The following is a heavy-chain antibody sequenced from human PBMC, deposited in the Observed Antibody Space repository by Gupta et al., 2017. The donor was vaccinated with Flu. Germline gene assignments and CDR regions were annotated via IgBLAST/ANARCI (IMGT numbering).Heavy chain of an antibody. CDR2: ISYGGTT. V-gene: IGHV4-39*01. CDR3: VRHDEPGGGSWYLDDWWAQ. Sequence: WGWIRQPPGKGVEGMARISYGGTTNYNPYLKSRVTISVDTSKNKFSLKLNSVTAAETAVYTGVRHDEPGGGSWYLDDWWAQWGQGTLVTVSS. J-gene: IGHJ4*02. D-gene: IGHD2-8*02.